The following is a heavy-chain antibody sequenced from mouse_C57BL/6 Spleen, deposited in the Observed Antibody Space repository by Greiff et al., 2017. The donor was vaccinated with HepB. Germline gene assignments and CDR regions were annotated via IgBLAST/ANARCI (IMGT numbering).Heavy chain of an antibody. V-gene: IGHV1-76*01. D-gene: IGHD2-1*01. Sequence: QVQLQQSGAELVRPGASVKLSCKASGYTFTDYYINWVKQRPGQGLEWIARIYPGSGNTYYNEKFKGKATLTAEKSSSTAYMQLSSLTSEDSAVYFCARVRPRPIYYAMDYWGQGTSVTVSS. CDR2: IYPGSGNT. J-gene: IGHJ4*01. CDR1: GYTFTDYY. CDR3: ARVRPRPIYYAMDY.